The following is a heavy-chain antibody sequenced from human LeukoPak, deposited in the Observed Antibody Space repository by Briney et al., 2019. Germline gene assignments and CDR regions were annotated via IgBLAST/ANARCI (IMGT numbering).Heavy chain of an antibody. CDR1: GGSFSGYY. V-gene: IGHV4-34*01. D-gene: IGHD5-12*01. Sequence: SETLSLTCAVYGGSFSGYYWSWIRRPPGKGLEWIGEINHSGSTNYNPSLKSRVTISVDTSKNQFSLKLSSVTAADTAVYYCARLRGVATTQPRGYYFDYWGQGTLVTVSS. CDR3: ARLRGVATTQPRGYYFDY. CDR2: INHSGST. J-gene: IGHJ4*02.